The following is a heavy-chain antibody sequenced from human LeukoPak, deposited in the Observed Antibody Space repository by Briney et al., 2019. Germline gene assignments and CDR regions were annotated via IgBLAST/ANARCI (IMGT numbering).Heavy chain of an antibody. Sequence: ASVTVSFTASGYTFTSYDINWVRQATGQGLEWMGWMNPNSGNTGYAQKFQGRVTMTRNTSISTAYTELSSLRSEDTAVYYCARMMYYDFWSGYPVYYYGMDVWGQGTTVTVSS. V-gene: IGHV1-8*01. CDR2: MNPNSGNT. CDR3: ARMMYYDFWSGYPVYYYGMDV. J-gene: IGHJ6*02. D-gene: IGHD3-3*01. CDR1: GYTFTSYD.